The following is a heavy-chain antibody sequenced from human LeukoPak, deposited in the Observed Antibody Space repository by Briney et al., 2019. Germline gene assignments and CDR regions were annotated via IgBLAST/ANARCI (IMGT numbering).Heavy chain of an antibody. J-gene: IGHJ5*02. CDR1: GFTFSSYW. CDR3: ARPLDTAMANWFDP. CDR2: IKQDGSEK. V-gene: IGHV3-7*01. Sequence: PGGSLRLSCAASGFTFSSYWMSWVRQAPGKGLEWMANIKQDGSEKYYVDSVKGRFTISRDNAKNSLYLQMNSLRAEDTAVYYCARPLDTAMANWFDPWGQGTLVTVSS. D-gene: IGHD5-18*01.